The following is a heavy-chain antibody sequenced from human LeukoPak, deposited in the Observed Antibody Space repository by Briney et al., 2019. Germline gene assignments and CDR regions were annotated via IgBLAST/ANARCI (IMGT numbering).Heavy chain of an antibody. V-gene: IGHV1-18*01. CDR1: GYTFTSYG. J-gene: IGHJ6*02. Sequence: GASVKVSCKASGYTFTSYGISWVRQAPGQGLEWMGWISAYNGNTNYAQKLQGRVTMTTDTSTSTAYMELGSLRSDDTAVYYCAREGDFYDYVWGSYREFYYYYGMDVWGQGTTVTVSS. CDR3: AREGDFYDYVWGSYREFYYYYGMDV. CDR2: ISAYNGNT. D-gene: IGHD3-16*02.